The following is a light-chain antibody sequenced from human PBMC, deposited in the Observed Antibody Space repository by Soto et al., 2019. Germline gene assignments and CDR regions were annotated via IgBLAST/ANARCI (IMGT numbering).Light chain of an antibody. CDR3: AAWDDSLGAYVV. J-gene: IGLJ2*01. Sequence: QSVLTQPPSASGTPGQRVTISCSGSSSNIGSNYVYWYQQLPGTAPKLLIYRNNQRPSGVPDRFSGSKSGTSASLAISGLRSEDEAAYYCAAWDDSLGAYVVFGGGTKLTVL. CDR1: SSNIGSNY. CDR2: RNN. V-gene: IGLV1-47*01.